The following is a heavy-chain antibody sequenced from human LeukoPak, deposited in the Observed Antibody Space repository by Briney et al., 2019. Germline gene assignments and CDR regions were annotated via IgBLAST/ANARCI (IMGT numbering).Heavy chain of an antibody. V-gene: IGHV3-23*01. CDR1: GFTVSSNY. Sequence: GGSLRLSCAASGFTVSSNYMSWVRQAPGKGLEWVSAISGSGGSTYYADSVKGRFTISRDNSKITLYLQMNSLRAEDTAVYYCAKYGPRLLWFGELSYYFDYWGQGTLVTVSS. J-gene: IGHJ4*02. CDR3: AKYGPRLLWFGELSYYFDY. D-gene: IGHD3-10*01. CDR2: ISGSGGST.